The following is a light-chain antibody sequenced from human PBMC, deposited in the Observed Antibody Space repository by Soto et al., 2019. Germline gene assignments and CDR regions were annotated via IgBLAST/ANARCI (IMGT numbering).Light chain of an antibody. V-gene: IGKV1-39*01. Sequence: DIQMTQSPSSLSASVGDRVTITCRARQSISSYLNWYQQKPWKAPKLLIYAASSLQSGDPSRFSGSGSGQDVTLPIISLQPEDFATYYCQPSYSTSWTFGQGTKVES. CDR1: QSISSY. CDR3: QPSYSTSWT. CDR2: AAS. J-gene: IGKJ1*01.